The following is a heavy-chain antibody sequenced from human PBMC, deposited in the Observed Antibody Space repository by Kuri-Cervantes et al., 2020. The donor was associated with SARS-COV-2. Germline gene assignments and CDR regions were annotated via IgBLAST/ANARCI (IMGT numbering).Heavy chain of an antibody. CDR1: GFTVSSNY. Sequence: GGSLRLSCAASGFTVSSNYMSWVRQAPGKGLEWVSSISSSSSYIYYADSVKGRFTISRDSAKNSLYLQMNSLRAGDTAVYYCARWRGSFDAFDIWGQGTMVTVSS. D-gene: IGHD3-10*01. CDR2: ISSSSSYI. V-gene: IGHV3-21*01. J-gene: IGHJ3*02. CDR3: ARWRGSFDAFDI.